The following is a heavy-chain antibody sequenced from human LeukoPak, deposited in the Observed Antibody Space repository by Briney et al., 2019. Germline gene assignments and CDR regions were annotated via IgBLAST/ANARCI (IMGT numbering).Heavy chain of an antibody. V-gene: IGHV3-30*18. J-gene: IGHJ4*02. CDR1: GFTFSSYG. CDR3: AKDERVVYAIWGSGTPRGSFDY. Sequence: PGRSLRLSCAASGFTFSSYGMHWVRQAPGKGLEWVAVISYDGSNKYYADSVKGRFTISRDNSKNTLYLQMNSLRAEDTAVYYCAKDERVVYAIWGSGTPRGSFDYWGQGTLVTVSS. CDR2: ISYDGSNK. D-gene: IGHD2-8*02.